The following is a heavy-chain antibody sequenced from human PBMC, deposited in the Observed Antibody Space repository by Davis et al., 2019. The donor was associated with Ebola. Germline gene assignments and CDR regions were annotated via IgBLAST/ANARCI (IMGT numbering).Heavy chain of an antibody. Sequence: GESLKIFCAASGFTFSSYEMNWVRQASGKGLEWVGRIRSKANSYATAYAASVKGRFTISRDDSKNTAYLQMNSLKTEDTAVYYCTLTTDRMDVWGQGTTVTVSS. CDR3: TLTTDRMDV. J-gene: IGHJ6*02. D-gene: IGHD4-11*01. CDR1: GFTFSSYE. V-gene: IGHV3-73*01. CDR2: IRSKANSYAT.